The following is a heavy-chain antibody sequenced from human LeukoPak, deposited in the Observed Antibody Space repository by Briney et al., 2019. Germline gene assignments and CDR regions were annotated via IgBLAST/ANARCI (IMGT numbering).Heavy chain of an antibody. CDR3: ANHQRNILLWFGEL. D-gene: IGHD3-10*01. J-gene: IGHJ4*02. CDR1: RFTFTTYA. V-gene: IGHV3-23*01. Sequence: GGSLRLSCAASRFTFTTYAMSWVRQTPGKGLEWVSTISGSGPITDYADSVKGRFTISRDNSKNTLYLQMNSLRAEDTAVYYCANHQRNILLWFGELWGQGTLVTVSS. CDR2: ISGSGPIT.